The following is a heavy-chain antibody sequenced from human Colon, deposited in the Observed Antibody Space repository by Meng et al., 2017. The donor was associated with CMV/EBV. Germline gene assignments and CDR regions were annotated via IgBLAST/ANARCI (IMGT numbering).Heavy chain of an antibody. CDR2: LYSGGIAA. CDR3: GKKLAAAGLCIDY. J-gene: IGHJ4*02. V-gene: IGHV3-23*03. D-gene: IGHD6-13*01. CDR1: VFSFSSYA. Sequence: LSLTCAASVFSFSSYAMSWVRQAPGKGLEWVSELYSGGIAATYADAVKGRFTVSRDNSKNMMYLHMNSLGADDPAVYYCGKKLAAAGLCIDYWGQGTLVTVSS.